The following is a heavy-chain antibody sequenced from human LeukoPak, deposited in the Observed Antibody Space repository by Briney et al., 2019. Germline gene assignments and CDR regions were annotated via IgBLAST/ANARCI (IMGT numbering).Heavy chain of an antibody. CDR1: GGTYSNYA. CDR3: ATSDFWSGYYTGGFSDYYYYMDV. V-gene: IGHV1-69*05. D-gene: IGHD3-3*01. CDR2: IIPIFGTA. Sequence: ASVKVSCKASGGTYSNYAISWVRQAPGQGLEWMGRIIPIFGTANYAQKFQGRVTITTDESTSTAYMELSSLRSEDTAVYYCATSDFWSGYYTGGFSDYYYYMDVWGKGTTVTVSS. J-gene: IGHJ6*03.